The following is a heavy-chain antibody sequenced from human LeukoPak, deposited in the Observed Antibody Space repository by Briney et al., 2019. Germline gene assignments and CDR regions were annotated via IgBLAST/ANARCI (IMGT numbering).Heavy chain of an antibody. Sequence: SETLSLTCTVSGGSISSFYWNWVRQSPTKGLEWIAYISYSGSTNYNPSLKSRVTNSQDTSKNPSSLKMRSLTAADTAVYFCGRGFDSKWTYFAYSGEGTLVTVSS. J-gene: IGHJ4*02. CDR2: ISYSGST. CDR1: GGSISSFY. D-gene: IGHD3-10*01. V-gene: IGHV4-59*01. CDR3: GRGFDSKWTYFAY.